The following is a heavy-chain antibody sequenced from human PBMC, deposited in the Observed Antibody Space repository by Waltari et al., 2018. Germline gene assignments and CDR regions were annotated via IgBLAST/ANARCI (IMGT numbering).Heavy chain of an antibody. D-gene: IGHD5-18*01. CDR2: ISPSFGTA. CDR1: GGTFSSYA. V-gene: IGHV1-69*05. CDR3: ARLHGGYGLNYYGMDV. Sequence: QVQLVQSGAEVKKPGSSVKVSCKASGGTFSSYAISWVRQAPGQGLEWRGEISPSFGTANYAHKFQGRVTITTDESTSTAYMELSSLRSEDTAVYYCARLHGGYGLNYYGMDVWGQGTTVTVSS. J-gene: IGHJ6*02.